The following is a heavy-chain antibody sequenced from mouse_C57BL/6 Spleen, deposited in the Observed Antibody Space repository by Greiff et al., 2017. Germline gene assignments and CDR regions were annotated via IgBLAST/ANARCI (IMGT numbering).Heavy chain of an antibody. D-gene: IGHD2-4*01. CDR3: ARGDYGAY. V-gene: IGHV1-80*01. Sequence: VHVKQSGAELVKPGASVKISCKASGYAFSSYWMNWVKQRPGKGLEWIGQIYPGDGDTNYNGKFKGKATLTADKSSSTAYMQLSSLTSEDSAVYFCARGDYGAYWGQGTLVTVSA. CDR2: IYPGDGDT. CDR1: GYAFSSYW. J-gene: IGHJ3*01.